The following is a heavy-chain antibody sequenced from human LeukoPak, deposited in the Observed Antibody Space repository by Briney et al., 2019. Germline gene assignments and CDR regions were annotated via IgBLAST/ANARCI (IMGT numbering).Heavy chain of an antibody. V-gene: IGHV3-23*01. CDR1: GFTFSSYA. CDR3: ARVLSILTRVDY. CDR2: ISGSGGST. J-gene: IGHJ4*02. D-gene: IGHD3-9*01. Sequence: GGSLRLSCAASGFTFSSYAMSWVRQAPGKGLEWVSAISGSGGSTYYADSVKGRFTISRDNSKNTLYLQMNSLRAEDTAVYYCARVLSILTRVDYWGQGTLVTVSS.